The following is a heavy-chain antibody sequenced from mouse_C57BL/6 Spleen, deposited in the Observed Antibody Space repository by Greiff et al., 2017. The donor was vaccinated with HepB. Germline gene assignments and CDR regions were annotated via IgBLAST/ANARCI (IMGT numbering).Heavy chain of an antibody. CDR2: IYPGSGNT. D-gene: IGHD1-1*01. J-gene: IGHJ4*01. CDR1: GYSFTSYY. Sequence: VQLQQSGPELVKPGDSVKISCKASGYSFTSYYIHWVKQRPGQGLEWIGWIYPGSGNTKYNEKFKGKATLTADTSSSTAYMQLSSLTSEDSAVYYCARRIYYGSAMDYWGQGTSVTVSS. CDR3: ARRIYYGSAMDY. V-gene: IGHV1-66*01.